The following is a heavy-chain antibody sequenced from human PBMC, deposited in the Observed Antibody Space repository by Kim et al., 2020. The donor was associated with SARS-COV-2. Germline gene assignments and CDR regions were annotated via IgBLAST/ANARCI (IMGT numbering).Heavy chain of an antibody. D-gene: IGHD5-12*01. CDR3: AKAPEGGYERGDFDY. V-gene: IGHV3-43*01. J-gene: IGHJ4*02. Sequence: DSVKGRFTISGDNSKNSLYLQMNSLRTEDTALYYCAKAPEGGYERGDFDYWGKGTLVTVSS.